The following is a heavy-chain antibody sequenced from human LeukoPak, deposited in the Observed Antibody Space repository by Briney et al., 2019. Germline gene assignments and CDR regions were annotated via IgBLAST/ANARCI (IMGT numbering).Heavy chain of an antibody. J-gene: IGHJ6*02. CDR3: ARANYYDSSGYYYVGNYYYGMDV. D-gene: IGHD3-22*01. CDR1: GYTFTSYG. Sequence: ASVKVSCKASGYTFTSYGINWVRQAPGQGLEWMGWISAYNGNTNYAQKLQGRVTMTTDTSTSTAYMELRSLRSDDTAVYYCARANYYDSSGYYYVGNYYYGMDVWGQGTTVTVSS. V-gene: IGHV1-18*01. CDR2: ISAYNGNT.